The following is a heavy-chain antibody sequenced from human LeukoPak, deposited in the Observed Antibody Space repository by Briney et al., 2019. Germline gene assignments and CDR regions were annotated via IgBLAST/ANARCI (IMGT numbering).Heavy chain of an antibody. D-gene: IGHD5-12*01. CDR3: ARHPWANIDYDLFDC. CDR2: IKEDGSEN. CDR1: GFTFSNYW. Sequence: GGSLRLSCAASGFTFSNYWMSWVRQAPGKGLEWVANIKEDGSENNYVESVKGRFTISRDNAKNSQYLQMNRLRAEDTAVYYCARHPWANIDYDLFDCCHQGTLVTVSS. J-gene: IGHJ4*01. V-gene: IGHV3-7*01.